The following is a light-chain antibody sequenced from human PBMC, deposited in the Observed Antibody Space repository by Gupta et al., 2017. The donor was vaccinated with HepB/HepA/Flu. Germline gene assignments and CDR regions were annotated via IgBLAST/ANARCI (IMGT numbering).Light chain of an antibody. CDR1: QNIGND. CDR3: QQNHDWWT. CDR2: GVS. J-gene: IGKJ1*01. V-gene: IGKV3-15*01. Sequence: DIQITQFPVTLSVSPGDRATLSCRARQNIGNDLVWYQQTPGQAPRLLIFGVSNRAGGIPARFSGSGSGTEFTLTISSLQYEDFAVYYCQQNHDWWTFGQGTKVEIK.